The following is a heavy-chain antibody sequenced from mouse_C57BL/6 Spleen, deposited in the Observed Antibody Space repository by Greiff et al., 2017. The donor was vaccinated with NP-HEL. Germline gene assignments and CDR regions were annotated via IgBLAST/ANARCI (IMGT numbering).Heavy chain of an antibody. CDR1: GYAFSSYW. Sequence: VQLQESGAELVKPGASVKISCKASGYAFSSYWMNWVKQRPGKGLEWIGQIYPGDGDTNYNGKFKGKATLTADKSSSTAYMQLSSLTSEDSAVYFCARSKYYYGSSYEFAYWGQGTLVTVSA. V-gene: IGHV1-80*01. CDR2: IYPGDGDT. J-gene: IGHJ3*01. CDR3: ARSKYYYGSSYEFAY. D-gene: IGHD1-1*01.